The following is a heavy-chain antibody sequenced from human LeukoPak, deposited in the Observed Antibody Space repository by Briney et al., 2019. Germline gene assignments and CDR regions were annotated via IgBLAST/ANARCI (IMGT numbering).Heavy chain of an antibody. D-gene: IGHD3-22*01. J-gene: IGHJ5*02. CDR1: GCSISSGDYY. Sequence: PSETLYLTCTVSGCSISSGDYYWSWIRQPPGKDLEWMAYMYYSGSTYYNPSLKSRVTMSADTSKNQLSLKLSAVTAADTAVYYCARPYYYDSRIDPWGQGILVAVSS. CDR3: ARPYYYDSRIDP. CDR2: MYYSGST. V-gene: IGHV4-30-4*01.